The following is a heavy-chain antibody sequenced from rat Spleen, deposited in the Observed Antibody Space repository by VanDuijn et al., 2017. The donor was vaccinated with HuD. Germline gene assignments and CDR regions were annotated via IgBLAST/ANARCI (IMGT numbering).Heavy chain of an antibody. D-gene: IGHD1-6*01. V-gene: IGHV5-22*01. CDR2: ISYEGSST. J-gene: IGHJ1*01. CDR1: GFTFSDYY. Sequence: EVQLVESGGGLVQPGRSLKLSCAASGFTFSDYYMAWVRQAPKKGLEWVASISYEGSSTYYGDSVKGRFTISRDNAKSTLYLQMNSLRSEDTATYYCARHGYTTDYYYPYWYFDFWGPGTMVTVSS. CDR3: ARHGYTTDYYYPYWYFDF.